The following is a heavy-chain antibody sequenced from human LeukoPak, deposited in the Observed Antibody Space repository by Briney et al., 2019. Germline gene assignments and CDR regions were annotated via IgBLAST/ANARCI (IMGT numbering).Heavy chain of an antibody. J-gene: IGHJ3*02. Sequence: SETLSLTCTVSGGSIISNAYYWTWIRQSPGKGLEWIGSIYYSGTTYYNPSLKSRVTIFVDTSKTQFSLNLSSVTAADTAVYYCASDAFDIWGQGTMVTVSS. CDR2: IYYSGTT. CDR3: ASDAFDI. CDR1: GGSIISNAYY. V-gene: IGHV4-39*01.